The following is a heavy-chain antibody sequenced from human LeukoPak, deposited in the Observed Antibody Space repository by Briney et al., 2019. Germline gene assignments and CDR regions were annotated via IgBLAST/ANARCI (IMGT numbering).Heavy chain of an antibody. J-gene: IGHJ4*02. CDR3: ASDQSIGTDLRYFFDY. D-gene: IGHD3-9*01. CDR2: ISSISNYI. CDR1: GITFSRYA. Sequence: PGGSLRLSCAASGITFSRYAMNWVRQAPGKGLEWVSYISSISNYIQYADSVEGRFTISRDNAKNSLYLQMNSLRDEDTAVYYCASDQSIGTDLRYFFDYWGQGTLVTVSS. V-gene: IGHV3-48*02.